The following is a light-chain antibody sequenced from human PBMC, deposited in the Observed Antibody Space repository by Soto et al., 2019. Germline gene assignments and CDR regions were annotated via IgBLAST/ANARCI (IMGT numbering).Light chain of an antibody. CDR1: QSVSGSY. V-gene: IGKV3-20*01. CDR2: GAS. Sequence: ENVWTKSPCTLSLSPGERATLSCIASQSVSGSYLAWYQQKPGQAPRLLIYGASSRATGIPDGFSGSGSGTDFTLTISRLEPEDFAVYYCQQYGSSPITFGQGARLEIK. CDR3: QQYGSSPIT. J-gene: IGKJ5*01.